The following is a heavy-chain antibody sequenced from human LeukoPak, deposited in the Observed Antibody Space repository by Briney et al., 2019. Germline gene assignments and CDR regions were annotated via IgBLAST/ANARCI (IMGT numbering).Heavy chain of an antibody. D-gene: IGHD3-16*01. CDR1: GFTFASYA. CDR3: AKDQFYHDYVPGWFDP. CDR2: ISGSGGST. Sequence: GGSLRLSCAASGFTFASYAMSWVRQAPGKGLEWVSGISGSGGSTYYADSVKGRFIISRENSKKMLYLQMNSLRAEDTAVYYCAKDQFYHDYVPGWFDPWGQGTLVTVSS. J-gene: IGHJ5*02. V-gene: IGHV3-23*01.